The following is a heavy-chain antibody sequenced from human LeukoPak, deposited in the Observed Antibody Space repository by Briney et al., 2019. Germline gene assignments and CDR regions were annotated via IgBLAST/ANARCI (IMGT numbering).Heavy chain of an antibody. J-gene: IGHJ2*01. CDR1: GGSISSSSYY. D-gene: IGHD3-10*01. CDR2: IYYSGST. Sequence: PSETLSLTCTVSGGSISSSSYYWGWIRQPPGKGLEWIGSIYYSGSTYYNPSLKSRITISVDTSKNQFSLKLNSVTAADTAVFYCARRRYYGSGSSWYFDLWGRGTLVTVSS. CDR3: ARRRYYGSGSSWYFDL. V-gene: IGHV4-39*07.